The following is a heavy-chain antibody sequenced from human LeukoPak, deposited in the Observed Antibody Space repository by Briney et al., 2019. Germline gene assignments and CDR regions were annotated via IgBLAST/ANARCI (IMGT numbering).Heavy chain of an antibody. CDR1: GFTFSSAW. V-gene: IGHV3-15*07. D-gene: IGHD6-13*01. CDR2: IKSETDGGTT. CDR3: TRTSSAAGRQYFDY. Sequence: GGSLRLSCAASGFTFSSAWMNWVRQAPGKGLEWVGRIKSETDGGTTDYAAPVKGTFTISRDDSENTLYLQMNSLKTEDTAVYYCTRTSSAAGRQYFDYWGQGTLATVSS. J-gene: IGHJ4*02.